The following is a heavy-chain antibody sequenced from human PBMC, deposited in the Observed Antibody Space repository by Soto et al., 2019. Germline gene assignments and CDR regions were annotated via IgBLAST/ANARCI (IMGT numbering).Heavy chain of an antibody. CDR2: ISANNGNT. Sequence: QVQLVQSGAEVKKPGASVKVSCKASGYTFTSYGISWVRQAPGQGLEWMGWISANNGNTNSAQKPQGRVTMTPDTSTSTAYLELRSLRSDDTVVYYCARDLVSYALDCWGPGTLVTVAS. J-gene: IGHJ4*02. CDR3: ARDLVSYALDC. V-gene: IGHV1-18*01. D-gene: IGHD3-9*01. CDR1: GYTFTSYG.